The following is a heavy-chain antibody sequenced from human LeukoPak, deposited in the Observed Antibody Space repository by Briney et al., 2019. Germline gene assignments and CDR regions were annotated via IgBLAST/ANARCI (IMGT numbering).Heavy chain of an antibody. J-gene: IGHJ5*02. D-gene: IGHD2-8*01. CDR2: ISAYNGNT. CDR3: ARDDRLRGFS. CDR1: GYTFTMYA. V-gene: IGHV1-18*01. Sequence: ASVKVSCKTSGYTFTMYAVTWVRQAPGQGLEWMGWISAYNGNTNYAQKLQGRVTMTTDTSTSTAYMELRGLRSDDTAVYYCARDDRLRGFSWGQGTLVTVSS.